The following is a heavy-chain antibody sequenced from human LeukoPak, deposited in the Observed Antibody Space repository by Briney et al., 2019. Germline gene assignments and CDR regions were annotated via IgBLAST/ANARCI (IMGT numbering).Heavy chain of an antibody. D-gene: IGHD5-18*01. J-gene: IGHJ4*02. CDR1: GDSFTNYW. V-gene: IGHV5-51*01. CDR3: ARLTPTAMERQADY. CDR2: IYPGDSDT. Sequence: GESLKISCKGSGDSFTNYWIGWVRQMPGKGLEWMGIIYPGDSDTRYSPSFQGQVTISADKSISTAYLQWSSLKASDTAMYYCARLTPTAMERQADYWGQGTLVTVSS.